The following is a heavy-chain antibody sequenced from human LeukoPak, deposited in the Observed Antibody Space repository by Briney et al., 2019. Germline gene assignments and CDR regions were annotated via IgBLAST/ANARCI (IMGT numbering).Heavy chain of an antibody. D-gene: IGHD2-8*01. Sequence: SVKVSCKASGGTFSSYAISWVRQASGQGLQWMGGIIPIFGTANYAQKFQGRVTITTDESTSTAYMELSSLRSEDTAVYYCGRGTKPTPNYFDYWGQGTLVTVSS. CDR3: GRGTKPTPNYFDY. V-gene: IGHV1-69*05. J-gene: IGHJ4*02. CDR1: GGTFSSYA. CDR2: IIPIFGTA.